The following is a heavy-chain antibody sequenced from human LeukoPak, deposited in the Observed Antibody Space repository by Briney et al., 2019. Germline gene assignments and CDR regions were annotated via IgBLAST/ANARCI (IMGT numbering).Heavy chain of an antibody. Sequence: SETLSLTCTVSGGSTSTYYWSWIRQPPGKGLEWIGYISYSGSTNYNPSLKSRVTIAVDTSKNQFSLKLSSVTAADTAVYYCARADSSWYGGFFDYWGQGGLVTVSS. V-gene: IGHV4-59*01. CDR1: GGSTSTYY. J-gene: IGHJ4*02. D-gene: IGHD6-13*01. CDR2: ISYSGST. CDR3: ARADSSWYGGFFDY.